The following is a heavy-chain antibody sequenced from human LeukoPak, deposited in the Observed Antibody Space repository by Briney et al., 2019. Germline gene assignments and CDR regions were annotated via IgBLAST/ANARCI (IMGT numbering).Heavy chain of an antibody. J-gene: IGHJ4*02. CDR1: GYTFTGYY. Sequence: ASVKVSCKASGYTFTGYYMHWVRQAPGQGLEWMGWINPNSGGTNYAQKLQGRVTMTTDTSTSTAYMELRSLRSDDTAVYYCAREGDSSGYYPEIDYWGQGTLVTVSS. D-gene: IGHD3-22*01. CDR3: AREGDSSGYYPEIDY. V-gene: IGHV1-2*02. CDR2: INPNSGGT.